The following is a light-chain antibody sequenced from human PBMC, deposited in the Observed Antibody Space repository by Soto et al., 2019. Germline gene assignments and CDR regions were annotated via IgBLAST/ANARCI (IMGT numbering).Light chain of an antibody. J-gene: IGKJ1*01. V-gene: IGKV1-5*01. CDR1: QSISSW. CDR2: DAS. Sequence: DILMTQSPSTLSASVGDRVTITCRASQSISSWLAWYQQKPGKAPKLLIYDASSLESGVPSRFSGSGSGTDFTLTSSSLQHDDFSTYYCQQYNTYSFGQGTKVEIK. CDR3: QQYNTYS.